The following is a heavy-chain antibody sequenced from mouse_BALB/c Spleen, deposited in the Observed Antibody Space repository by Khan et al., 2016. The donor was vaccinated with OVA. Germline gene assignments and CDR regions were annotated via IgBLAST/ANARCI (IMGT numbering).Heavy chain of an antibody. Sequence: QIQFVQSGAELAKPGASVKLSCKASGYTFINYWILWIKQRPGQGLEWIGYINPSTGYTEYNQNFKDKATLTADKSSSTAYMQLSSLTSEDSTVYCCARNDLRWYFDYWGQGTTLTVSS. J-gene: IGHJ2*01. CDR2: INPSTGYT. CDR1: GYTFINYW. CDR3: ARNDLRWYFDY. D-gene: IGHD1-1*01. V-gene: IGHV1-7*01.